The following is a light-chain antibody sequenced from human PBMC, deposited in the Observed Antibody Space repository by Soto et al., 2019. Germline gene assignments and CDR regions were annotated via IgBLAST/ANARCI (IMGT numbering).Light chain of an antibody. CDR2: VAS. CDR3: QQYDYFSS. V-gene: IGKV1-5*01. CDR1: QSISYW. Sequence: DIQLTQSPSILSASVGDRVTITCRASQSISYWLAWYQQKPGKAPKLLISVASTLESGVPSRFSGSGSGTEFNLTISSLQPDDFATYYCQQYDYFSSFGPGTKVDI. J-gene: IGKJ3*01.